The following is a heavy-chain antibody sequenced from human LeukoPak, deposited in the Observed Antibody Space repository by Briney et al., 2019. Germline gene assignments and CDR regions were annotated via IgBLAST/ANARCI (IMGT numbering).Heavy chain of an antibody. CDR1: GFTFSSYA. V-gene: IGHV3-23*01. D-gene: IGHD3-3*01. J-gene: IGHJ4*02. Sequence: GGSLRLSCAASGFTFSSYAMSWVRQAPGKGLEWVSAISGSGCSTYYADSGKGSFTISTDHSKNPLYLQMNRLRAEDTAVYYCAKAGITIFGVVILYFDYWGQGTLVTVSS. CDR2: ISGSGCST. CDR3: AKAGITIFGVVILYFDY.